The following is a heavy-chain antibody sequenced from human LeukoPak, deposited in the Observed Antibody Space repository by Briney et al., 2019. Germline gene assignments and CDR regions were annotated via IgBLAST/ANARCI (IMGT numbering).Heavy chain of an antibody. J-gene: IGHJ4*02. CDR2: ISSSSSYI. Sequence: PGGSLRLSCAASGFTFSSYSMNWVRQAPGKGLEWVSSISSSSSYIYYADSVKGRFTISRDNAKNSLYLQMNSLRAEDTAVYYCARDTETLYGGKRRGDYWGQGTLVTVSS. V-gene: IGHV3-21*01. D-gene: IGHD4-23*01. CDR3: ARDTETLYGGKRRGDY. CDR1: GFTFSSYS.